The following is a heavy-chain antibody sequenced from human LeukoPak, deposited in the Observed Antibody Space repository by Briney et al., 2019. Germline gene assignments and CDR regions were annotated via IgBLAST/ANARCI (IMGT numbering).Heavy chain of an antibody. CDR3: ASGRSYYAFWGGPPPWYFDY. Sequence: QTLSLTCAISGDSVSSNSAAWNWIRQSPSRGLEWLGRTYYRSKWYNDYAVSVKSRMTINPDTSKNQFSLQLNSVTPEDTAVYYCASGRSYYAFWGGPPPWYFDYWGQGTLVTVSS. CDR1: GDSVSSNSAA. CDR2: TYYRSKWYN. V-gene: IGHV6-1*01. D-gene: IGHD3-3*01. J-gene: IGHJ4*02.